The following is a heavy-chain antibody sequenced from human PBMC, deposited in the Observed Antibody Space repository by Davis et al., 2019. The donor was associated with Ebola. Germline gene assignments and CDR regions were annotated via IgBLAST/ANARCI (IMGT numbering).Heavy chain of an antibody. CDR1: GFTFSSNS. CDR2: ISAASNT. CDR3: AKDEDYGDYFDY. Sequence: GGSLRLSCAASGFTFSSNSMNWVRQAPGKGMEWVSSISAASNTYYTDSVKGRFTISRDNSKDTLYLHMSSLRAEDTAVYYCAKDEDYGDYFDYWGQGSLVTVSS. J-gene: IGHJ4*02. V-gene: IGHV3-23*01. D-gene: IGHD4-17*01.